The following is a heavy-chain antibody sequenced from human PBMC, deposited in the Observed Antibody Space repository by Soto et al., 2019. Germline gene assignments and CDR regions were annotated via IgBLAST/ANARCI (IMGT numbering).Heavy chain of an antibody. CDR2: IFSLTDIP. CDR1: GGTFRNYP. J-gene: IGHJ4*02. CDR3: ARSTLVVLNYFES. V-gene: IGHV1-69*02. Sequence: QVQLVQSGTEVKKPGSPVKVSCKASGGTFRNYPINWVRQAPGQGLEWMGSIFSLTDIPDYAQNFQARLTISADKSTSTAYMELSGLTSDDTAMYFCARSTLVVLNYFESWGQGTLVTVSS. D-gene: IGHD1-1*01.